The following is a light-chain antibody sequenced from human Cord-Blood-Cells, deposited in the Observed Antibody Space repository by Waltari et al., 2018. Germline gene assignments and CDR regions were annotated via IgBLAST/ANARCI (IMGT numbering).Light chain of an antibody. CDR1: SSDVGSSNL. Sequence: QSALTQSASVSGSPGQSITISCPGTSSDVGSSNLVSWYQQHPVKAPKLMFYEGSKRPSGFSTRFSGSKSGNTSSLTSSGLQAEDEADYYCCSYSGSSTVFGGGTKLTVL. CDR2: EGS. V-gene: IGLV2-23*01. CDR3: CSYSGSSTV. J-gene: IGLJ3*02.